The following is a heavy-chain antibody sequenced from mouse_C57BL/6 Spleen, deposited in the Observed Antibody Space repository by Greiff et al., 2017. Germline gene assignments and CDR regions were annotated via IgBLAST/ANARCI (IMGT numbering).Heavy chain of an antibody. CDR2: LYPGDGDT. Sequence: QVQLQQSGPELVKPGASVKISCKASGYAFSSSWMNWVKQRPGKGLEWIGRLYPGDGDTNYNGKFKGKATLTADKSSSTAYMQLSSLTSEDSAVYFCASTYFDYWGQGTTLTVSS. CDR3: ASTYFDY. V-gene: IGHV1-82*01. CDR1: GYAFSSSW. J-gene: IGHJ2*01.